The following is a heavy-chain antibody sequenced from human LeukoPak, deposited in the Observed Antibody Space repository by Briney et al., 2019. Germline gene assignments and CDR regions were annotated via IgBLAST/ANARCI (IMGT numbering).Heavy chain of an antibody. CDR2: IYPGDSDI. J-gene: IGHJ3*02. V-gene: IGHV5-51*01. CDR1: GYSFTTHW. CDR3: ALGAVRGLHAFDI. D-gene: IGHD3-10*01. Sequence: GESLKISCKGSGYSFTTHWIGWVRQMPGKGLEWMGFIYPGDSDIRYSPSFQGQVTISADKSVTTAYLQWSSLKASDTAMYYCALGAVRGLHAFDIWGQGTMVTVSS.